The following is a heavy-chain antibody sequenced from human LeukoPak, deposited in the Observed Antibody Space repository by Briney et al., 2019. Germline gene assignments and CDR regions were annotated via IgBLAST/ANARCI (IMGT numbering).Heavy chain of an antibody. V-gene: IGHV3-30*02. Sequence: PGGSLRLSCAASGFTFSSYGMHWVRQAPGKGLEWVAFIRYDGSNKYYADSVKGRFTISRDNSKNTLYLQMNSLRAEDTAVYYCAREKLWFGEFYGMDVWGQGTTVTVSS. CDR1: GFTFSSYG. CDR3: AREKLWFGEFYGMDV. CDR2: IRYDGSNK. D-gene: IGHD3-10*01. J-gene: IGHJ6*02.